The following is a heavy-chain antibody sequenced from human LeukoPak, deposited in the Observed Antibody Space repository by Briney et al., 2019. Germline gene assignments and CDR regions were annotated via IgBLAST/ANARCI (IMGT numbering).Heavy chain of an antibody. CDR1: GGSISSYC. CDR2: IYTSGST. D-gene: IGHD3-3*01. V-gene: IGHV4-4*07. J-gene: IGHJ3*02. Sequence: SETLSLTCTVSGGSISSYCWSWIRQPAGKGLEWIGRIYTSGSTNYNPSLKSRVTMSVDTSKNQFSLKLSSVTAADTAVYYCARSGVGTIFGVVIKAFDIWGQGTMVTVSS. CDR3: ARSGVGTIFGVVIKAFDI.